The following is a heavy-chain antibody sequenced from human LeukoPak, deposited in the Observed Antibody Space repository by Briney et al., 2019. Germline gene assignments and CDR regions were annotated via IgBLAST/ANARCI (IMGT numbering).Heavy chain of an antibody. CDR3: AKAEYFDILTGYRYYFDY. J-gene: IGHJ4*02. CDR1: GFIFSRYG. Sequence: PGGSLRLSCAASGFIFSRYGMHWVRQAPGKGLEWVAVISYDGSNKDYADSVKGRFTISRDNSKNTLYLQVNSLRAEDTAVYYCAKAEYFDILTGYRYYFDYWGQGTLVTVSS. V-gene: IGHV3-30*18. CDR2: ISYDGSNK. D-gene: IGHD3-9*01.